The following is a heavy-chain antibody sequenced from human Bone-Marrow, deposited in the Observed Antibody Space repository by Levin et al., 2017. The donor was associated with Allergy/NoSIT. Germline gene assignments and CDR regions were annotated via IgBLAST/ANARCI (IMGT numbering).Heavy chain of an antibody. CDR3: ARSGSGSFYTASPYYYGMDV. D-gene: IGHD3-10*01. Sequence: ASVKVSCEISGGTFSSYGISWVRQAPGQGLEWMGGIIPMFGRTTSAQKFQGRVTITADESTTTAYMEVSSLRSEDTAVYYCARSGSGSFYTASPYYYGMDVWGQGTTVTVSS. J-gene: IGHJ6*02. V-gene: IGHV1-69*13. CDR2: IIPMFGRT. CDR1: GGTFSSYG.